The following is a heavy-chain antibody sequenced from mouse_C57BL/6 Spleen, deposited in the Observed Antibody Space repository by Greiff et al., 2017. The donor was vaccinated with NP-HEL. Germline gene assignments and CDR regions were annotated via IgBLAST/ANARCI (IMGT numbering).Heavy chain of an antibody. V-gene: IGHV1-55*01. D-gene: IGHD1-1*01. CDR3: ARGGFYYGSTHAMDY. CDR1: GYTFTSYW. CDR2: IYPGSGST. Sequence: QVQLKQPGAELVKPGASVKMSCKASGYTFTSYWITWVKQRPGQGLEWIGDIYPGSGSTNYNEKFKSKATLTVDTSSSTAYMQLSSLTSEDSAVYYCARGGFYYGSTHAMDYWGQGTSVTVSS. J-gene: IGHJ4*01.